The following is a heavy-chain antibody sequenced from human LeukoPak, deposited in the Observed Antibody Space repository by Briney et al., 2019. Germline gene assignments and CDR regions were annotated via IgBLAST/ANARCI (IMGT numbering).Heavy chain of an antibody. CDR3: AKDPSAGGYYDSSGYYGGKAFDI. J-gene: IGHJ3*02. D-gene: IGHD3-22*01. Sequence: GGSLRLSCAASGFTFSSYGMHWVRQAPGKGLEWVAFIRYDGSNKYYADSVKGRFTISRDNSKNTLYLQMNSLRAEDTAVYYCAKDPSAGGYYDSSGYYGGKAFDIWGQGTMVTVSS. CDR1: GFTFSSYG. V-gene: IGHV3-30*02. CDR2: IRYDGSNK.